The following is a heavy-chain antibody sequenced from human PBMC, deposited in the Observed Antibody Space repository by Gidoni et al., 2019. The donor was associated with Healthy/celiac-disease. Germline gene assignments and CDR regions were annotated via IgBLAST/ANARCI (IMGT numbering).Heavy chain of an antibody. Sequence: EVQLVESGGGLVKPGGSLRLSCAASGFTFSSYSMNWVRQAPGKGLEWVSSISSSSSYIYYADSVKGRFTISRDNAKNSLYLQMNSLRAEDTAVYYCAREVGFYGDFPEGTYWFDPWGQGTLVTVSS. CDR3: AREVGFYGDFPEGTYWFDP. CDR2: ISSSSSYI. V-gene: IGHV3-21*01. J-gene: IGHJ5*02. D-gene: IGHD4-17*01. CDR1: GFTFSSYS.